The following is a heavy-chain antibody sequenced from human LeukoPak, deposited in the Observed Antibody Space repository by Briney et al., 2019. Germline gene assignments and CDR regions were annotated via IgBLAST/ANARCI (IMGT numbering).Heavy chain of an antibody. CDR1: GFTFSSYA. J-gene: IGHJ4*02. V-gene: IGHV3-30-3*01. CDR3: ARDGQGFADYFDY. CDR2: ISYDGSNK. Sequence: GGSLRLSCAASGFTFSSYAMHWVRQAPGKGLEWVAVISYDGSNKYYADSVKGRFTISRDNSKNTLYLQMNSLRAEDTAVYYCARDGQGFADYFDYWGQGTLVTVSS.